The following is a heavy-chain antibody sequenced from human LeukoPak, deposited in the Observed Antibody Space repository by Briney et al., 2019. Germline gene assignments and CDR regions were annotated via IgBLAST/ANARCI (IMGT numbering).Heavy chain of an antibody. D-gene: IGHD6-6*01. Sequence: LSGGSLRLSCAASGFTFSSYAMSWVRQAPGKGLEWVSVIYSGGSTYYADSVKGRFTISRDNSKNTLYLQMNSLRAEDTAVYYCARGSSDGMDVWGQGTTVTVSS. CDR1: GFTFSSYA. CDR3: ARGSSDGMDV. J-gene: IGHJ6*02. V-gene: IGHV3-53*01. CDR2: IYSGGST.